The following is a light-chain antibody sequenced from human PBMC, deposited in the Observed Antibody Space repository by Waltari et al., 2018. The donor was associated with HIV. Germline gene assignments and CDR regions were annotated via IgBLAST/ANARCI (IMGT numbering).Light chain of an antibody. V-gene: IGKV3-20*01. Sequence: EIVLTQSPGTLSLSPGERANLSCRASQTVSNTYLAWYQQKPGQAPRLLIYGASSRATGIPDRFSGSGSGTDFTLTISRLEPEDFAVYYCQQYGSSPQTFGQGTKVEIK. CDR3: QQYGSSPQT. CDR1: QTVSNTY. J-gene: IGKJ1*01. CDR2: GAS.